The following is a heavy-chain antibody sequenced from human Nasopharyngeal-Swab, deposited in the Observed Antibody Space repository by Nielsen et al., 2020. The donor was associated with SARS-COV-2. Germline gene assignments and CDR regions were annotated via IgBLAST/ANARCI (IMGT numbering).Heavy chain of an antibody. Sequence: GESLKISCAASGFTFSSYGMHWVRQAPGKGLEWVAVIWYDGSNKYYVDSVKGRFTISRDNSKNTLYLQMNSLRAEDTAVYYCARGDTVTILTHFDYWGQGTLVTVSS. J-gene: IGHJ4*02. CDR1: GFTFSSYG. V-gene: IGHV3-33*01. CDR3: ARGDTVTILTHFDY. CDR2: IWYDGSNK. D-gene: IGHD4-17*01.